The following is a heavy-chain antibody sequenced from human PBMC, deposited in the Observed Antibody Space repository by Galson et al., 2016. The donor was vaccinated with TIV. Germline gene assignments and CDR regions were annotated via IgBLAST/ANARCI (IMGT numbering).Heavy chain of an antibody. CDR3: ARTAGAGIAARVLFDY. D-gene: IGHD6-6*01. Sequence: WVRQAPGKGLEWIATIYYTGSTYYNPSLKTPVSISVDTSRNQFSLNLSSVTAADTAVYFCARTAGAGIAARVLFDYWGQGTLVTVSS. CDR2: IYYTGST. V-gene: IGHV4-39*07. J-gene: IGHJ4*02.